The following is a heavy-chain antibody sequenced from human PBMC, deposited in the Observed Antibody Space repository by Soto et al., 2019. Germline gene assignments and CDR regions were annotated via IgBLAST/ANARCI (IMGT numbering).Heavy chain of an antibody. CDR3: ARLYGDYYSYYGMDV. Sequence: EVQLVESGGGLVQPGGSLRLSCAASGFTVSSNYMSWVRQAPGKGLEWVSVIYSGGSTYYADSVKGRFTISRDNSKNTLYLQMNSLRAEDTAVYYCARLYGDYYSYYGMDVWGQGTTVTVSS. CDR1: GFTVSSNY. J-gene: IGHJ6*02. D-gene: IGHD4-17*01. CDR2: IYSGGST. V-gene: IGHV3-66*01.